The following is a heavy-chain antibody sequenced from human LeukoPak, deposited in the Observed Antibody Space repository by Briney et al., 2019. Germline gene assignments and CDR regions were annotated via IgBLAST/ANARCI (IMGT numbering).Heavy chain of an antibody. CDR1: GYTFTSYA. Sequence: ASVKVSCKASGYTFTSYAMNWVRQAPGQGLEWMGWINPDSGDTKYAQKFQGRVTMTMDTSISTAYMELIRLRSDDTAVYYCARGDLAVAGTFPHDYWGQGTLVTVSS. D-gene: IGHD6-19*01. CDR2: INPDSGDT. CDR3: ARGDLAVAGTFPHDY. J-gene: IGHJ4*02. V-gene: IGHV1-2*02.